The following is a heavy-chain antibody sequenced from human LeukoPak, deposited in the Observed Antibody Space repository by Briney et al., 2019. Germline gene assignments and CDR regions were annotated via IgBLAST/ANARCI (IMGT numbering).Heavy chain of an antibody. J-gene: IGHJ4*02. CDR2: ISSNGDSR. V-gene: IGHV3-64*01. CDR1: GFTFSTYG. D-gene: IGHD3-9*01. Sequence: GGSLRLSCAASGFTFSTYGMHWVRQAPGKGLEYVSAISSNGDSRYYANSVKGRFTISRDNSKNTLYLQMGSLRAEDMAVYYCAREVAYDYDVLTGYDYWGQGTPVTVSS. CDR3: AREVAYDYDVLTGYDY.